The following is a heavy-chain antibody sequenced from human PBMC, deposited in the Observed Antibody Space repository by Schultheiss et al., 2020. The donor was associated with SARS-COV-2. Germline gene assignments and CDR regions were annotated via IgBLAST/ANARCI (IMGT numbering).Heavy chain of an antibody. CDR2: IWYDGSNK. CDR1: GFTFSNAW. D-gene: IGHD3-22*01. J-gene: IGHJ5*02. CDR3: AKGGYYDSSGYYH. Sequence: GESLKISCAASGFTFSNAWMSWVRQAPGKGLEWVAVIWYDGSNKYYADSVKGRFTISRDNSKNTLYLQMNSLRAEDTAVYYCAKGGYYDSSGYYHWGQGTLVTVSS. V-gene: IGHV3-33*06.